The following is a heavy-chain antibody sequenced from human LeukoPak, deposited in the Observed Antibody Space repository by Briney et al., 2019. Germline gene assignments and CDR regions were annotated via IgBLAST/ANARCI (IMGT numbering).Heavy chain of an antibody. Sequence: GGSLRLSCAASGFTFSSYSMNWVRQAPGKGLEWVSYISSSSSTIYYADSVKGRFTISRDNAKNSLYLQMNSLRAEDRAVYYCARDTPSSSVVVPAALAGEYWGQGTLVTVSS. J-gene: IGHJ4*02. CDR2: ISSSSSTI. D-gene: IGHD2-2*01. CDR3: ARDTPSSSVVVPAALAGEY. V-gene: IGHV3-48*04. CDR1: GFTFSSYS.